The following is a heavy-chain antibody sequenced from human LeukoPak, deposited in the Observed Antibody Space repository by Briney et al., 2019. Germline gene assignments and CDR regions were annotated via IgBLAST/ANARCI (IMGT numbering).Heavy chain of an antibody. Sequence: PGGSLRLSCAASGFTFSSYGMHWVRQAPGKGLEWVAFIRDDGSNKYYADSVKGRFTISRDNSKNTLYLQMNSLRAEDTAVYYCAKGGGLGYCSSTSCYNPDPLYYYYMDVWGKGTTVTVSS. V-gene: IGHV3-30*02. CDR3: AKGGGLGYCSSTSCYNPDPLYYYYMDV. CDR2: IRDDGSNK. CDR1: GFTFSSYG. J-gene: IGHJ6*03. D-gene: IGHD2-2*02.